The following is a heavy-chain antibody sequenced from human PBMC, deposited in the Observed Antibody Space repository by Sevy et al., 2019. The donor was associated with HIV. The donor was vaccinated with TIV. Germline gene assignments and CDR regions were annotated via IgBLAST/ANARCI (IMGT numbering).Heavy chain of an antibody. V-gene: IGHV3-33*01. CDR3: AREKVDTSMIFVEYYGMDV. CDR1: GFSFSSYD. Sequence: GGSLRLSCAASGFSFSSYDMHWVRQAPGMGLEWVAVIRYDGSNKHYGDSVKGRFTISRDNSKNALYLQMSSLRAEDTAVYYCAREKVDTSMIFVEYYGMDVWPRDHGHRLL. D-gene: IGHD5-18*01. CDR2: IRYDGSNK. J-gene: IGHJ6*02.